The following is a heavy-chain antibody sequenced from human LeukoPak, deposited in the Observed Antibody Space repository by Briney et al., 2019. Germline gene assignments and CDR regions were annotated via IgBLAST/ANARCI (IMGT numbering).Heavy chain of an antibody. CDR2: ISSSSSYI. V-gene: IGHV3-21*01. D-gene: IGHD3-16*01. Sequence: RGSLRLSCAASGFTFSSYSMNWVRQAPGNGLEWVSSISSSSSYIYYADSVKGRFTISRDNAKNSLYLQMNSLRAEDTAVYYCARDPSFTAIYWGQGTLVTVSS. J-gene: IGHJ4*02. CDR1: GFTFSSYS. CDR3: ARDPSFTAIY.